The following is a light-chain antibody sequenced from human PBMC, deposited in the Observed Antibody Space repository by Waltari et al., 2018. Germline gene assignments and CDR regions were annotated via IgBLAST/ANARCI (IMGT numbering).Light chain of an antibody. CDR3: MQSLQLSMWT. Sequence: LLHTDGRTYFYWFLQKPGHPPQLLIYEVSKRFSGVPDRFSGSVSGTDFTLRISRVEAEDVGVYYCMQSLQLSMWTFGQGTKVEIK. V-gene: IGKV2D-29*01. J-gene: IGKJ1*01. CDR2: EVS. CDR1: LLHTDGRTY.